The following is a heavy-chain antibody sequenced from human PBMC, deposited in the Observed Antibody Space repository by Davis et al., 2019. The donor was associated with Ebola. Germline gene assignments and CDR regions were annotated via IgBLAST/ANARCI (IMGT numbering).Heavy chain of an antibody. J-gene: IGHJ4*02. Sequence: GESLKISCAASGFSFSNYWMSWVRQAPGKGLQWVGQINQDGSEKYYVDSVKGRSTISRDNAKNSLYLQMNSLRAEDTAVYYCARDATGTTFDSWGQGTLVTVSS. CDR1: GFSFSNYW. CDR2: INQDGSEK. D-gene: IGHD1-1*01. V-gene: IGHV3-7*01. CDR3: ARDATGTTFDS.